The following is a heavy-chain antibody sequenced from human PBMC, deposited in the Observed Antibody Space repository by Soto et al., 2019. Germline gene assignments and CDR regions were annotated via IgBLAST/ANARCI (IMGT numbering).Heavy chain of an antibody. V-gene: IGHV3-53*01. CDR2: IYALGTT. Sequence: EVQRVESGGGLVQPGGSLRLSCAASGFTVSNNYMTWVRQAPGRELEWISMIYALGTTYYADSVKGRFTISRANSDNTLSLQMNSLRAEDTAMYYCARERDTTGYILRSWGQGTLVTVSS. CDR1: GFTVSNNY. CDR3: ARERDTTGYILRS. D-gene: IGHD3-9*01. J-gene: IGHJ5*02.